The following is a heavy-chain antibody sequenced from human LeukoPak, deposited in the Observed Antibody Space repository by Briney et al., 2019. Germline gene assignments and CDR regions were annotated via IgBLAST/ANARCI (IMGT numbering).Heavy chain of an antibody. J-gene: IGHJ4*02. V-gene: IGHV3-23*01. CDR1: GFTFSSYA. D-gene: IGHD5-18*01. CDR3: AKSVDTAWDY. Sequence: GGSMRLSCAAAGFTFSSYAMSWVRQAPGNGLEWVSAISGSGGSTYYADSVKGRFTISRDNSKNTLYLQMNSLRAEDTAVYYCAKSVDTAWDYWGQGTLVTVSS. CDR2: ISGSGGST.